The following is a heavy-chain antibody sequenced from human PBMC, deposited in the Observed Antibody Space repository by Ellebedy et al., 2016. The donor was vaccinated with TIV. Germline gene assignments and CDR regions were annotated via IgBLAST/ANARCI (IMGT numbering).Heavy chain of an antibody. CDR1: GFTFSSYA. Sequence: GESLKISXAASGFTFSSYAMHWVRQAPGKGLEWVAVISYDGSNKYYADSVKGRFTISRDNSKNTLYLQMNSLRAEDTAVYYCARGGGYYYDSSGYYYDAFDIWGQGTMVTVSS. J-gene: IGHJ3*02. CDR3: ARGGGYYYDSSGYYYDAFDI. D-gene: IGHD3-22*01. CDR2: ISYDGSNK. V-gene: IGHV3-30-3*01.